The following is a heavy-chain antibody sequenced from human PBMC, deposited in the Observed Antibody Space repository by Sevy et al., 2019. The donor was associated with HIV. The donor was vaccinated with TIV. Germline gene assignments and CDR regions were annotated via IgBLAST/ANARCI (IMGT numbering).Heavy chain of an antibody. D-gene: IGHD2-15*01. CDR1: GFTFSDYY. Sequence: GGSLRLSCAASGFTFSDYYMSWIRQAPGKGLEWVSYISSSSSYTNYADSVKGRFTISRDNAKNSLYLQMNSLRDEDTAVYYWARAVVVVAATPVNWFEPWAQGTLV. CDR3: ARAVVVVAATPVNWFEP. J-gene: IGHJ5*02. V-gene: IGHV3-11*06. CDR2: ISSSSSYT.